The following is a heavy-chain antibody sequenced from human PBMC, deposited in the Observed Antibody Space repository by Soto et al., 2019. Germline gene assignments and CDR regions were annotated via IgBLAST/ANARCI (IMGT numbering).Heavy chain of an antibody. Sequence: SETLSLTCTVSGGSISSYYWSWIRQPPGKGLEWIGYIFYSGSTNYNPSLKSRLIISLDTSKNQFSLKLSSVTAADTAVYYCAKGEPYYYDSRGGNWFDPWGQGTLVTVPQ. CDR2: IFYSGST. J-gene: IGHJ5*02. CDR1: GGSISSYY. V-gene: IGHV4-59*01. CDR3: AKGEPYYYDSRGGNWFDP. D-gene: IGHD3-22*01.